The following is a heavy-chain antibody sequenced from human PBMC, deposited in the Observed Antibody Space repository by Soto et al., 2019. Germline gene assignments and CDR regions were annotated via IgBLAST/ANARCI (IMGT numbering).Heavy chain of an antibody. J-gene: IGHJ3*02. CDR2: IYYSGST. CDR1: GGSISSGGFY. D-gene: IGHD2-21*02. V-gene: IGHV4-31*03. CDR3: ARDGGDYPRLGAFDI. Sequence: QVQLQDSGPGLVKPSQTLSLTCTVSGGSISSGGFYWSWIRQHPGKGLEWIGYIYYSGSTYYNPSLKSRLTISVDTSKNQFSLKLSSVTAADTAVYYCARDGGDYPRLGAFDIWGQGTLVTVSS.